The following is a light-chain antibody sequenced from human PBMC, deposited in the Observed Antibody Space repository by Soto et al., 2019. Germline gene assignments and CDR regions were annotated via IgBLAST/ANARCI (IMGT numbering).Light chain of an antibody. CDR2: DAY. CDR1: QDIGNS. Sequence: DIQMTQSPPSLSASVGDRVTITCQASQDIGNSLNWFQHKPGKAPNLVIYDAYNLEIGVPSMFSGSGSGTDFTFTITSLRPDDIATYYGKKSDHLPLFGRGPKVESK. CDR3: KKSDHLPL. V-gene: IGKV1-33*01. J-gene: IGKJ3*01.